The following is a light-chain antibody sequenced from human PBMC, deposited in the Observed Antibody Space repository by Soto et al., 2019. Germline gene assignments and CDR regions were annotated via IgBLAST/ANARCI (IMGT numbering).Light chain of an antibody. V-gene: IGLV1-51*02. CDR2: EDN. CDR1: SSDMGNYA. CDR3: LPCDTRPRHCA. Sequence: QYVLTQPPSVSAAPGQKVTSSCSGCSSDMGNYALSWYQRLPETAPKFLIYEDNKRPSGIPDRFSGSKSGTSATLGITGLWPEDEADYFYLPCDTRPRHCAFATGTKLTVL. J-gene: IGLJ1*01.